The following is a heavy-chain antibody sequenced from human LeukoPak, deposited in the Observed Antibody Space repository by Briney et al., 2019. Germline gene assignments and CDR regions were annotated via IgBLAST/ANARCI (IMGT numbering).Heavy chain of an antibody. Sequence: ASVKVSCKASGYTFTGYYMHWVRQAPGQGLEWMGIINPSGGSTSYAQKFQGRVTMTRDTSTSTVYMELSSLRSEDTAVYYCARRTGGYSYGYGYLDYFDYWGQGTLVTVSS. CDR3: ARRTGGYSYGYGYLDYFDY. J-gene: IGHJ4*02. CDR2: INPSGGST. V-gene: IGHV1-46*01. D-gene: IGHD5-18*01. CDR1: GYTFTGYY.